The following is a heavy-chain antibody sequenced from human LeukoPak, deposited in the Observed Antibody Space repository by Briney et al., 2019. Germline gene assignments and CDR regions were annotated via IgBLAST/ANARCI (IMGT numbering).Heavy chain of an antibody. CDR2: ISSSSSYI. J-gene: IGHJ4*02. V-gene: IGHV3-21*01. D-gene: IGHD3-10*01. CDR3: ASPPSGDGGSFEY. CDR1: GFTFSFYS. Sequence: GGSLRLSCAASGFTFSFYSMTWVRQAPGKGLEWVSSISSSSSYIYYADSVKGRFTISRDNAKNSLYLQMNSLRAEDTAVYYCASPPSGDGGSFEYWGQGTLVTVSS.